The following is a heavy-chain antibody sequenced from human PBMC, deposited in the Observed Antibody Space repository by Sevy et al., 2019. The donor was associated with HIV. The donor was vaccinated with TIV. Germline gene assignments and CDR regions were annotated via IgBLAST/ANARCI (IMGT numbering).Heavy chain of an antibody. CDR1: GFTFSSYA. CDR2: ISYDGSNK. Sequence: GGSLRLSCAASGFTFSSYAMHWVRQAPGKGLEWVAVISYDGSNKYYADSVKGRFTISRDNSKNTLYLQMNSLRAEDTAVHYCARVTRYCSSTSCYHYYYYGMDVWGQGTTVTVSS. CDR3: ARVTRYCSSTSCYHYYYYGMDV. J-gene: IGHJ6*02. D-gene: IGHD2-2*01. V-gene: IGHV3-30-3*01.